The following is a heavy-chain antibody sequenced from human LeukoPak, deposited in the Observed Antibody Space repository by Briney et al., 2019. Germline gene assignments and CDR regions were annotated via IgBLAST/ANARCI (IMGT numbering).Heavy chain of an antibody. J-gene: IGHJ2*01. Sequence: PSETLSLTCSVSGGSLRSYDWSWIRNPPGKGLEWIGSVSYSGSTKYNPSLKSRLSISIDTSKNQFSLKLSSVSAADTAVYYCARVLRPWYFDLWGRGTLVTVSS. V-gene: IGHV4-59*12. CDR1: GGSLRSYD. CDR2: VSYSGST. CDR3: ARVLRPWYFDL.